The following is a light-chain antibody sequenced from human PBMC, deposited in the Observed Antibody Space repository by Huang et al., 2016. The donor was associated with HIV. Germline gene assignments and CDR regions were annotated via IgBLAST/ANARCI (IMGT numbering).Light chain of an antibody. V-gene: IGKV1-39*01. J-gene: IGKJ2*01. CDR2: GTS. CDR3: QQSYNIPRT. Sequence: DIRMTQSPSSLSASVGDRVIITCRTSQNINKYLNWYQQMPGKAPKLLIYGTSTLQTGVSSRFGCSGSGTDFTLTIGSLQPEDTAMYFCQQSYNIPRTFGQGT. CDR1: QNINKY.